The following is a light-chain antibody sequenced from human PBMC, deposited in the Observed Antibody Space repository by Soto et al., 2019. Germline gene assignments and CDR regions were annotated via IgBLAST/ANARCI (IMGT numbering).Light chain of an antibody. CDR3: QHYNNWPRYT. V-gene: IGKV3-15*01. Sequence: EIVMTQSPATLSVSPGERATLSCRASQSVGSNLAWYQQKPGQAPRLLIYGASTRATDIPARFSGSGSGTEFTLTISSLQSEDFAVYFCQHYNNWPRYTFGQGTKVEIK. CDR1: QSVGSN. J-gene: IGKJ2*01. CDR2: GAS.